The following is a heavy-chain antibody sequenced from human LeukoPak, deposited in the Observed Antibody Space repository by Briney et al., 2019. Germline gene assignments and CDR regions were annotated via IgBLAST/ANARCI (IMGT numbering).Heavy chain of an antibody. CDR3: ARDRETYGSGSYYIDY. D-gene: IGHD3-10*01. CDR1: GYTFTGYY. CDR2: INPNSGDT. J-gene: IGHJ4*02. Sequence: ASVKVSCKASGYTFTGYYMHWVRQAPGQGLEWKGRINPNSGDTNYAQKFQGRVTMTRDTSISTAYMELSRLRSDDTAVYYCARDRETYGSGSYYIDYWGQGTLVTVSS. V-gene: IGHV1-2*06.